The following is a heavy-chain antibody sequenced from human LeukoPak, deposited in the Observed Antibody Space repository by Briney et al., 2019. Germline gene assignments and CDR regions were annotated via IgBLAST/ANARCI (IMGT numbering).Heavy chain of an antibody. CDR1: GGSISSGDYY. CDR3: ARDPNCSSTSCYDI. CDR2: IYYSGST. Sequence: PSQTLSLTCTVSGGSISSGDYYWSWIRQHPGKGLEWIGYIYYSGSTYYNPSLKSRVTISVDTSKNQFSLKLSSVTAADTAVYYCARDPNCSSTSCYDIWGQGTMVTVSS. J-gene: IGHJ3*02. D-gene: IGHD2-2*01. V-gene: IGHV4-30-4*01.